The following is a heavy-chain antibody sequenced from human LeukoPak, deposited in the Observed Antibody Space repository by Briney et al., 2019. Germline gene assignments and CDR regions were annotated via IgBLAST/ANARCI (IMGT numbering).Heavy chain of an antibody. D-gene: IGHD3-10*01. CDR2: IGGSGSST. CDR3: AKSSKQYYYGSGSFDS. J-gene: IGHJ4*02. Sequence: GGSLRLSCAGSGFTFSTYAMSWVRQVPGKGLEWASAIGGSGSSTYYADSVKGRFTISRDNSKNTLYLQMNSLRAEDTAVYYCAKSSKQYYYGSGSFDSWGQGTLVTVSS. V-gene: IGHV3-23*01. CDR1: GFTFSTYA.